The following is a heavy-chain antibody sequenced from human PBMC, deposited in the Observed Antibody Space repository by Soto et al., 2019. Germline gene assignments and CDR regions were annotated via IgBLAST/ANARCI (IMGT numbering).Heavy chain of an antibody. V-gene: IGHV1-18*01. CDR1: GYTFTSYG. CDR2: ISAYNGNT. J-gene: IGHJ4*02. D-gene: IGHD3-3*01. Sequence: GASVKVSCKASGYTFTSYGISWVRQAPGQGLEWMGWISAYNGNTNYAQKLQGRVTMTTDTSTSTAYMELRSLRSDDTAVYYCARDLITIFGVAHFAYWGQGTLVTVSS. CDR3: ARDLITIFGVAHFAY.